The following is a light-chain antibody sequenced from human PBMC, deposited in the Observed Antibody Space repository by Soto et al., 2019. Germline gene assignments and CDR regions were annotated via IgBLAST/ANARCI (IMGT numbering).Light chain of an antibody. CDR2: EVT. Sequence: QSALTQPASVSGSPGQSITISCTGTSRDIGFFNYVSWYQQFPGNAPKLIIFEVTNRPSGVSNRFSGSKSGNTASLTVSGLQAEDEADYYCSSYAGSNNPYVFGTGTKVTVL. V-gene: IGLV2-14*01. J-gene: IGLJ1*01. CDR1: SRDIGFFNY. CDR3: SSYAGSNNPYV.